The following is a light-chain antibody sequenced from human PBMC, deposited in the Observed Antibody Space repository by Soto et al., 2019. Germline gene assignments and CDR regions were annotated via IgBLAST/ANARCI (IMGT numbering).Light chain of an antibody. Sequence: QLVLTQSPSASASLGASVKLTCTLSSGHSNYAIAWHQQQPEKGPRYLMKVNSGGSHIKGDGIPDRFSGSSSGAERYLCISSLQSDDEADYYCQTWGTGSAIVVFGGGTQLTVL. V-gene: IGLV4-69*01. CDR2: VNSGGSH. CDR3: QTWGTGSAIVV. CDR1: SGHSNYA. J-gene: IGLJ7*01.